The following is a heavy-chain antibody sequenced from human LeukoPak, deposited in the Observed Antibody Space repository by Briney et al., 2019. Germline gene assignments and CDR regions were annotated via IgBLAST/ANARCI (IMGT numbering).Heavy chain of an antibody. CDR1: GFTFTIYG. V-gene: IGHV3-74*03. Sequence: GGSLRLSCAASGFTFTIYGMNWVRQAPGKGLVWVSRIGPDGSGTTYADSVKGRFTISRDKSKNTVNLQMNSLRDEDAAVYYCTRVQAGRSGLMDVWGRGTTVTVSS. CDR3: TRVQAGRSGLMDV. D-gene: IGHD2-8*02. CDR2: IGPDGSGT. J-gene: IGHJ6*02.